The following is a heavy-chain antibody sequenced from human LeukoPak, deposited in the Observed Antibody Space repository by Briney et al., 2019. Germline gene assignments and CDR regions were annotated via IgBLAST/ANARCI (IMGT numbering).Heavy chain of an antibody. V-gene: IGHV4-39*01. D-gene: IGHD6-19*01. J-gene: IGHJ4*02. CDR1: GGSISSSYYY. CDR3: ARGGIAVAGIDY. Sequence: SETLSLTCTVSGGSISSSYYYWGWIRQPPGKGLEWIGSIYYSGSTYYNPSLKSRVTISVDTSKNQFSLKLRSVTAADTAVYYCARGGIAVAGIDYWGQGTLVTVSS. CDR2: IYYSGST.